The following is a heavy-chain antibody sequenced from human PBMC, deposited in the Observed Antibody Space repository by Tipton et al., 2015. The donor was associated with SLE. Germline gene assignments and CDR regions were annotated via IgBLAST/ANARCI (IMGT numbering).Heavy chain of an antibody. CDR3: ARIDERDGYNIVY. V-gene: IGHV4-4*02. J-gene: IGHJ4*02. CDR2: IAHSGNT. CDR1: GGSISSYNW. Sequence: GLVKPSGTLSLTCAVSGGSISSYNWWSWVRQPPGKGLEWIGHIAHSGNTYYKPSLKSRVIISEDTSRDQFSLKLSSVTAADTAVYFCARIDERDGYNIVYWGQGTLVTVSS. D-gene: IGHD5-24*01.